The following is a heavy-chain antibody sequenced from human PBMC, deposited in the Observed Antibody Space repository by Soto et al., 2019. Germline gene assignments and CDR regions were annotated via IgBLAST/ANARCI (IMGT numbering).Heavy chain of an antibody. CDR3: ARDNPSIAM. CDR2: IWYDGSNK. V-gene: IGHV3-33*01. CDR1: VSTFSSSG. D-gene: IGHD2-15*01. Sequence: GGSLRLSCAASVSTFSSSGMHWVRQAPGKGLEWVAHIWYDGSNKYYGDSLEGRFTISRDNSKNMLYLQMDTLRAGDTAVYYCARDNPSIAMWGQGTLVTVSS. J-gene: IGHJ4*02.